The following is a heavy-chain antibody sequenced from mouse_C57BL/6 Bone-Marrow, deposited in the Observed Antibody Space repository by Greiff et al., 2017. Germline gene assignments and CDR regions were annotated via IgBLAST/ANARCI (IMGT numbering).Heavy chain of an antibody. J-gene: IGHJ4*01. CDR3: ARVTGYYAMDY. CDR1: GYTFTSYW. D-gene: IGHD4-1*01. Sequence: VQLQQPGAELAKPGASVKMSCKASGYTFTSYWITWVKQRPGQGLEWIGDIYPGSGSTNYNEKFKSKATLTVDTSSSTAYMQLSSLTSEDSAVYYCARVTGYYAMDYWGQGTSVTVSS. CDR2: IYPGSGST. V-gene: IGHV1-55*01.